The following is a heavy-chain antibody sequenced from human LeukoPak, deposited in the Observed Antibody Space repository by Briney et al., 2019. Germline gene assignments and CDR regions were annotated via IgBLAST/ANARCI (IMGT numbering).Heavy chain of an antibody. CDR3: ARDPTTYGSGSYYYYFDY. J-gene: IGHJ4*02. Sequence: GGSLRLSCADSGFTFSGYSMNWVRQAPGKGLEWVSSISSSSIYIYYADSVKGRFTISRDNAKNSLYLQMNSLRAEDTAVYYCARDPTTYGSGSYYYYFDYWGQGTLVTVSS. D-gene: IGHD3-10*01. V-gene: IGHV3-21*01. CDR1: GFTFSGYS. CDR2: ISSSSIYI.